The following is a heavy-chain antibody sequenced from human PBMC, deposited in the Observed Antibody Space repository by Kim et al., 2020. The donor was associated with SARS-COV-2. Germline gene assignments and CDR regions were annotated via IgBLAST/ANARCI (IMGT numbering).Heavy chain of an antibody. D-gene: IGHD2-2*01. CDR2: ISWNSGTI. CDR3: AKTKNRYCSSTNCYVFDY. V-gene: IGHV3-9*01. J-gene: IGHJ4*02. CDR1: GFTLGDYA. Sequence: GGSLRHSCAASGFTLGDYAMHWVRQVPGKGLEWVSGISWNSGTIGYADSVKGRFTISRDNAKNSLYLQMNSLRAEDTALYYCAKTKNRYCSSTNCYVFDYWGQGSLVTVSS.